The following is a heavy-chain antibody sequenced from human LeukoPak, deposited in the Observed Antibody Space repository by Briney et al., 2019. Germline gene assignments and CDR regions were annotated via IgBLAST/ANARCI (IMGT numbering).Heavy chain of an antibody. Sequence: ASVKVSCKASGGTFSSYAISWVRQAPGQGLEWMGGIIPIFGTANYAQKFQGRVTITADESTSTAYMELNSLRAEDTAVYYCARDFRYGMDVWGQGTTVTVSS. CDR2: IIPIFGTA. CDR1: GGTFSSYA. J-gene: IGHJ6*02. CDR3: ARDFRYGMDV. V-gene: IGHV1-69*01.